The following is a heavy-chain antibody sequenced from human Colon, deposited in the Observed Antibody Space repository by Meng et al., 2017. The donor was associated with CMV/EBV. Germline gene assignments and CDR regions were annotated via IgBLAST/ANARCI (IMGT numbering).Heavy chain of an antibody. CDR3: ARDTVAGTFPDY. Sequence: SSVKVSCKASGGTFSSYTISWVRQAPGQGLEWMGRIIPILGIANYAQKFQGRVTITADKSTSTAYMELSSLRSEDTAVYYCARDTVAGTFPDYWGQGTLVTVSS. CDR2: IIPILGIA. D-gene: IGHD6-19*01. J-gene: IGHJ4*02. CDR1: GGTFSSYT. V-gene: IGHV1-69*04.